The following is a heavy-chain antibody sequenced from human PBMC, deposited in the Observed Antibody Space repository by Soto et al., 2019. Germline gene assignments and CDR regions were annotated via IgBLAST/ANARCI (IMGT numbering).Heavy chain of an antibody. V-gene: IGHV3-7*03. CDR1: GFTFSSDW. J-gene: IGHJ6*02. D-gene: IGHD6-13*01. CDR2: IKEDGSEK. Sequence: RGSLRLSCAASGFTFSSDWMTWVRQAPGKGLEWVANIKEDGSEKYYVDSVKGRFTISRDNAEKSLYLQMNSLRAEDTAVYYCARGIQQLDSWGQGTTVTVSS. CDR3: ARGIQQLDS.